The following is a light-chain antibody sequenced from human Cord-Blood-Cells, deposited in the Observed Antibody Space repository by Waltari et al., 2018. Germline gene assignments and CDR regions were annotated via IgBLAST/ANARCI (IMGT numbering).Light chain of an antibody. Sequence: QSALTQPPSASGSPGQSVTISCTGTSSDVGGYNYVSWYQQHPGKAPKLMIYEVSNRPSGVPERFSGSKSGNTASLTVSGLQAEDEADYYCSSYAGSNPMVVFGGGTKLTVL. V-gene: IGLV2-8*01. J-gene: IGLJ2*01. CDR2: EVS. CDR3: SSYAGSNPMVV. CDR1: SSDVGGYNY.